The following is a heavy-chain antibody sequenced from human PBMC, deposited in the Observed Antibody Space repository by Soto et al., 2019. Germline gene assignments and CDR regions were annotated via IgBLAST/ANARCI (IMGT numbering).Heavy chain of an antibody. CDR2: INPNSGGT. V-gene: IGHV1-2*04. J-gene: IGHJ3*02. CDR1: GYTFTGYY. CDR3: ARDRAYYYGSGSPSDAFDI. D-gene: IGHD3-10*01. Sequence: ASVKVSCKASGYTFTGYYMHWVRQAPGQGLEWMGWINPNSGGTNYAQKFQGWVTMTRDTSISTAYMELSRLRSDDTAVYYCARDRAYYYGSGSPSDAFDIWGQGTMVTVSS.